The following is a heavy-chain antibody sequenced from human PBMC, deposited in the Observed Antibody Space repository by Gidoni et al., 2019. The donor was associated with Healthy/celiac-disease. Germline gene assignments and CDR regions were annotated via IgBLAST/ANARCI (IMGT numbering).Heavy chain of an antibody. CDR1: GFTFSSYA. CDR2: ISYDGSNK. J-gene: IGHJ4*02. CDR3: ATEADSSGCFDY. Sequence: QVQLVESGGGVVQPGRSLRLSCAASGFTFSSYAMHWLRQAPGKGLEWVAVISYDGSNKYYADSVKGRFTISRDNSKNTLYLQMNSLRAEDTAVYYCATEADSSGCFDYWGQGTLVTVSS. D-gene: IGHD6-19*01. V-gene: IGHV3-30-3*01.